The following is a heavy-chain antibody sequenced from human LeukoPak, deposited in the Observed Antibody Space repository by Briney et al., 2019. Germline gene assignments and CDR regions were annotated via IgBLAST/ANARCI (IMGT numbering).Heavy chain of an antibody. CDR2: ISSSSSYI. CDR1: GFTFSSYR. CDR3: ARGSGDSSGYYYFNEGAFDI. D-gene: IGHD3-22*01. Sequence: GGSLRLSCAASGFTFSSYRMNWVRQAPGKGLEWVSSISSSSSYIYYVDSVKGRFTISRDNAKNSLYLQMNSLRAEDTAVYYCARGSGDSSGYYYFNEGAFDIWGQGTMVTVSS. J-gene: IGHJ3*02. V-gene: IGHV3-21*01.